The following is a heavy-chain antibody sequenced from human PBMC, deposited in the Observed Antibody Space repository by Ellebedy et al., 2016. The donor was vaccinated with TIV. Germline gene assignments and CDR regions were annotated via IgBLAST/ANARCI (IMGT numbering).Heavy chain of an antibody. CDR3: ARASYDATGPFDP. V-gene: IGHV1-46*01. CDR1: GYTFTTYF. Sequence: ASVKVSXKASGYTFTTYFMHWLRQAPGQGFEWMGLINTGDGSTSYAQQFQGRVTMTRDTASTTVYMDLSSLGSGDTAVYYCARASYDATGPFDPWGQGTLVTVSS. D-gene: IGHD2-8*02. CDR2: INTGDGST. J-gene: IGHJ5*02.